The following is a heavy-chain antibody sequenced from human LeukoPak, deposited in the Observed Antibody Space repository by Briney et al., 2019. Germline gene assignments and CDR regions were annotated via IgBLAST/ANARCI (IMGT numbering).Heavy chain of an antibody. D-gene: IGHD3-9*01. Sequence: ASVKVSCKASGYTFTNYGINWGRQAPGQGLEGMGWIRGYNGHSDYGQSFQGRVTITTDTYTSKAFMELRSLRSDDTAFYYCARDYYDVLTGPPLNSFARWGQETLVTVSS. J-gene: IGHJ5*02. CDR2: IRGYNGHS. CDR1: GYTFTNYG. CDR3: ARDYYDVLTGPPLNSFAR. V-gene: IGHV1-18*04.